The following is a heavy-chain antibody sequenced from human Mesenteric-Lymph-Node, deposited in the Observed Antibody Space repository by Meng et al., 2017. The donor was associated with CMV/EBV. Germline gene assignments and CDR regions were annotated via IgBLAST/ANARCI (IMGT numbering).Heavy chain of an antibody. V-gene: IGHV1-69*05. J-gene: IGHJ6*02. CDR1: GYTFTSYD. D-gene: IGHD3-3*01. CDR2: IIPIFGTA. Sequence: SVKVSCKASGYTFTSYDISWVRQAPGQGLEWMGGIIPIFGTANYAQKFQGRVTITTDESTSTAYMELSSLRSEDTAVYYCARGIGPPIRLAYGMDVWGQGTTVTVSS. CDR3: ARGIGPPIRLAYGMDV.